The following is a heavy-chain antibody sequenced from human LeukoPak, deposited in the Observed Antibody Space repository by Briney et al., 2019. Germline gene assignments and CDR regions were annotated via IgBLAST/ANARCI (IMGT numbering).Heavy chain of an antibody. Sequence: GGSLRLSCAASGFTFSSYSMNWVRQAPGKGLEWVSYISSSSSTIYYADSVKGRFTISRDNAKNSLYLQMNSLRAEDTAVYYCARMTSSWYPKYFDYWGQGTLVTVSS. V-gene: IGHV3-48*01. CDR3: ARMTSSWYPKYFDY. CDR1: GFTFSSYS. CDR2: ISSSSSTI. J-gene: IGHJ4*02. D-gene: IGHD6-13*01.